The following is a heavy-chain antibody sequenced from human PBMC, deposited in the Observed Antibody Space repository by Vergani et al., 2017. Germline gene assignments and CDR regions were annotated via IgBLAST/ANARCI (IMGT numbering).Heavy chain of an antibody. V-gene: IGHV1-69*02. Sequence: QVQLVQSGAEVKKPGSSVKVSCKASGGTFSSYTISWVRQAPGQGLEWMGRIIPILGIANYAQKFQGRVTITADKSTSTAYMELSSLRSEDTAVYYCARGGYDFWSGSVSGSYYYYYYMDVWGKGTTVTVSS. CDR3: ARGGYDFWSGSVSGSYYYYYYMDV. CDR2: IIPILGIA. D-gene: IGHD3-3*01. J-gene: IGHJ6*03. CDR1: GGTFSSYT.